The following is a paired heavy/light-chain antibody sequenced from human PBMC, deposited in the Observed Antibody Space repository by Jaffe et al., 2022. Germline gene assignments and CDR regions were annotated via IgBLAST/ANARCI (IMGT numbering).Light chain of an antibody. Sequence: EVVMTQSPLSLPVTLGQPASISCKSSQSLVHSDGNTYLSWFQQRPGQSPRRLIYKVSNRDSGVPDRFSGSGSGTDFTLKISRVEAEDVGVYYCMQGTHWPQWTFGQGTKVEV. CDR1: QSLVHSDGNTY. J-gene: IGKJ1*01. CDR2: KVS. V-gene: IGKV2-30*02. CDR3: MQGTHWPQWT.
Heavy chain of an antibody. CDR3: AKMGADFRDFGGGTTVDS. J-gene: IGHJ4*02. D-gene: IGHD4-17*01. Sequence: EVQLLESGGDLVQPGGSLRLSCAASGFSFSRYAMVWVRQAPMKGLEWVSSISGSGDYTYNADSVRGRFIISRDNSRNILFLQMKSLRVDDTALYYCAKMGADFRDFGGGTTVDSWGQGTLVTVSS. V-gene: IGHV3-23*01. CDR1: GFSFSRYA. CDR2: ISGSGDYT.